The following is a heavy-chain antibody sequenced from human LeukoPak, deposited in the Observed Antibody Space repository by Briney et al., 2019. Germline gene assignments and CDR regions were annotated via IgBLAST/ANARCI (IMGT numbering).Heavy chain of an antibody. J-gene: IGHJ4*02. Sequence: ASVKVSCKASGYSFTDYYMHWVRQAPGQGLEWMGWINPYSGDTNYEQKFQCTVTMTRETSISTAYMELSSLRSDDTAVYYCVSGNYFDYWGQGNLVTVSS. V-gene: IGHV1-2*02. CDR2: INPYSGDT. CDR3: VSGNYFDY. D-gene: IGHD2-15*01. CDR1: GYSFTDYY.